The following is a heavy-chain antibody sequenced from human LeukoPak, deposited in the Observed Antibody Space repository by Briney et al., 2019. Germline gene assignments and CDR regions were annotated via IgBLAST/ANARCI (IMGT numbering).Heavy chain of an antibody. CDR3: ARVVERGWLQSPPDY. Sequence: ASVKVSCKASGYIFTSYGISWVRQAPGQGLEWMGWISAYNGNTNYAQKLQGRVTMTTDTSTSTAYMELRSLRSDDTAVYYCARVVERGWLQSPPDYWGQGTLVTVSS. CDR2: ISAYNGNT. V-gene: IGHV1-18*01. D-gene: IGHD5-24*01. CDR1: GYIFTSYG. J-gene: IGHJ4*02.